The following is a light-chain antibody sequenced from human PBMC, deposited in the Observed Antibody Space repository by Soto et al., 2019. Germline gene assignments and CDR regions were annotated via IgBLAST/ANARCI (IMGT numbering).Light chain of an antibody. J-gene: IGLJ1*01. CDR1: SSNIGSNT. CDR3: AAWDDSLNGYV. CDR2: SNN. V-gene: IGLV1-44*01. Sequence: QSELNRPPSAYGTPGQRVTISCSGSSSNIGSNTVNWYQQLPGTAPKLLIYSNNQRPSGVPDRFSGSKSGTSASLAISGLQSEDEADYYCAAWDDSLNGYVFGTGTKVTVL.